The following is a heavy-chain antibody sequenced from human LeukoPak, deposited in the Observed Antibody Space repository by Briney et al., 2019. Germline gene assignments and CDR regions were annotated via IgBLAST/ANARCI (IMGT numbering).Heavy chain of an antibody. CDR1: GFTFGNYA. V-gene: IGHV3-7*01. CDR3: ARVNPLMAPGVFDI. J-gene: IGHJ3*02. CDR2: IKQDGSEK. D-gene: IGHD2-8*01. Sequence: GSLRLSCEASGFTFGNYAMSWVRQAPGKGLEWVANIKQDGSEKYYVASVKGRFTIARDNAKNSLYLQMNSLRAEDTAVYYCARVNPLMAPGVFDIWGQGTTVTVSS.